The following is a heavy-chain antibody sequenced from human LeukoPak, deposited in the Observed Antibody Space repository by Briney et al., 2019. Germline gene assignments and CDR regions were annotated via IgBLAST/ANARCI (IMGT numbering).Heavy chain of an antibody. CDR2: IYYSGST. D-gene: IGHD5-18*01. J-gene: IGHJ4*02. V-gene: IGHV4-61*08. CDR1: GGSISSGGYY. Sequence: PSETLSLTCTVSGGSISSGGYYWSWIRQHPGKGLEWIGYIYYSGSTNYNPSLKSRVTISVDTSKNQFSLKLSSVTAADTAVYYCARGTAMVPLLWVYWGQGTLVTVSS. CDR3: ARGTAMVPLLWVY.